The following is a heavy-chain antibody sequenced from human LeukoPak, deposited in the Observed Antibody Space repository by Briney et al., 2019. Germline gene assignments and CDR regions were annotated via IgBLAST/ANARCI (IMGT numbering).Heavy chain of an antibody. D-gene: IGHD3-22*01. Sequence: GGSLGLSCAASGFTFSSYGMHWVRQAPGKGLQWVAVISYDGSNKYYADSVKGRFTISRDNSKNTLYLQMNSLRAEDTAVYYCAKGRRWLRDIDYWGQGTLVTVSS. J-gene: IGHJ4*02. CDR1: GFTFSSYG. CDR3: AKGRRWLRDIDY. V-gene: IGHV3-30*18. CDR2: ISYDGSNK.